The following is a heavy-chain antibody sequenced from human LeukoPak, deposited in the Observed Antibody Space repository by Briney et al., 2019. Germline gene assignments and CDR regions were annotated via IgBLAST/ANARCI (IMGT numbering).Heavy chain of an antibody. CDR3: ARDRGYSYGYGAFDY. CDR1: GGSLSSVGYY. CDR2: IYYSGST. J-gene: IGHJ4*02. D-gene: IGHD5-18*01. Sequence: SETLSLTCTVSGGSLSSVGYYWSWCREHPGTRLKWRGYIYYSGSTYYNPSLKSRVTISVDTSKNQFSLKLSSVTAADTAVYYCARDRGYSYGYGAFDYWGQGTLVTVSS. V-gene: IGHV4-31*03.